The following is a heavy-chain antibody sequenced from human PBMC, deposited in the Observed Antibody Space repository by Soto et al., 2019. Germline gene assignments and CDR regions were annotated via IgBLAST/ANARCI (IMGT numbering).Heavy chain of an antibody. CDR3: AKSPAPIYYDSSGPRIRFDL. V-gene: IGHV3-23*01. D-gene: IGHD3-22*01. Sequence: EVRLLESGGGLVQPGGSLRLSCAAPGFTFSSYAMSWVRQAPGKGLEWVSAIRGSGGSTYYADSVKGRFTISRDNSKNTLYLQMNSLRAEDRAVYYCAKSPAPIYYDSSGPRIRFDLLGQGTLVTVSS. J-gene: IGHJ5*02. CDR2: IRGSGGST. CDR1: GFTFSSYA.